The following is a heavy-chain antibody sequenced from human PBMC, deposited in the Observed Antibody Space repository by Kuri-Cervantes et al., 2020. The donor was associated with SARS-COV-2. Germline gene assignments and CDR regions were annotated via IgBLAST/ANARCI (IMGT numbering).Heavy chain of an antibody. CDR1: GYTFTGYY. CDR3: ARDPREYYYDSSGTIRTEESYFDY. CDR2: INPNSGGT. V-gene: IGHV1-2*02. D-gene: IGHD3-22*01. J-gene: IGHJ4*02. Sequence: ASVKVSCKASGYTFTGYYMHWVRQAPGQGLEWMGWINPNSGGTNYAQKFQGRVTMTRDTSIGTAYMELSRLRSDDTAVYYCARDPREYYYDSSGTIRTEESYFDYWGQGTLVTVSS.